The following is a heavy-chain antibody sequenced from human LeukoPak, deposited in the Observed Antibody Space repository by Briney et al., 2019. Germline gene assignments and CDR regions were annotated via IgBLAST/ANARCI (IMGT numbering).Heavy chain of an antibody. CDR3: ARDRNDDRWANAFDI. J-gene: IGHJ3*02. Sequence: ASVKVSCKASGFTFATYFMHWVRQAPGQGLEWMGKINPSGDTTTYAQKFQGRITMTRDTSTSTVYMELSSLRSEDTAVYYCARDRNDDRWANAFDIWGQGTMVTVSS. V-gene: IGHV1-46*01. CDR2: INPSGDTT. D-gene: IGHD3-16*01. CDR1: GFTFATYF.